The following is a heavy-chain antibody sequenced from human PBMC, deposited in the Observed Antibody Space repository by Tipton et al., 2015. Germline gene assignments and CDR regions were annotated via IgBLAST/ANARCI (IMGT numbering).Heavy chain of an antibody. CDR2: ISGSGVNP. V-gene: IGHV3-23*01. D-gene: IGHD6-19*01. CDR3: AKDMSGGWLVRFWEYGLDV. Sequence: GSLRLSCVASGFNISDHAITWVRQAPGKGLEWVSGISGSGVNPYYVDSVKGRFSISRDMTTNTVHLEMNSLRVEDTARYYCAKDMSGGWLVRFWEYGLDVWGQGTTVTVSS. CDR1: GFNISDHA. J-gene: IGHJ6*02.